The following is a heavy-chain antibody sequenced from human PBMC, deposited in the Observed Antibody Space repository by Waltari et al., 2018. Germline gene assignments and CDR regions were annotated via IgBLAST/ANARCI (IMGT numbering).Heavy chain of an antibody. CDR3: ARGQGYYDSSGYYYPY. V-gene: IGHV4-34*01. CDR1: GGSFSGYY. CDR2: INHSGIT. Sequence: QVQLQQWGAGLLKPSETLSLTCAVYGGSFSGYYWSWIRQPPGKGLEWIGEINHSGITNSNPSLKSRVTISVDTSKNQFSLKLSSVTAADTAVYYCARGQGYYDSSGYYYPYWGQGTLVTVSS. J-gene: IGHJ4*02. D-gene: IGHD3-22*01.